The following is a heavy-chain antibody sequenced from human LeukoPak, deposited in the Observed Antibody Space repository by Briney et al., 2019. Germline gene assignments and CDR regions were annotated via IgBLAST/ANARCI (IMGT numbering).Heavy chain of an antibody. Sequence: SETLSLTCIISGGYISSTTYYWGWIRQPPGKGLEWIGTLYYSGKTYYNPSLKSRVTISIDTSKNQFSLKLSSVTAADTAVYYCARDGYSGNDGLWGQGSLVTVSS. J-gene: IGHJ4*02. D-gene: IGHD5-12*01. V-gene: IGHV4-39*07. CDR1: GGYISSTTYY. CDR3: ARDGYSGNDGL. CDR2: LYYSGKT.